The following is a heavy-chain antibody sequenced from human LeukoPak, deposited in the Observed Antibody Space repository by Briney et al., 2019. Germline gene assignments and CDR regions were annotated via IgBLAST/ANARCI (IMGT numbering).Heavy chain of an antibody. CDR2: IYSGGST. V-gene: IGHV3-53*01. J-gene: IGHJ3*02. CDR3: ARERLGAFDI. Sequence: GGSLRLSCAASGFTLSSNYMSWVRQAPGKGLEGVAVIYSGGSTYYADSVKGRFTISRDNSKNTLYLQMNSLRAEDTAVYYCARERLGAFDIWGQGTMVTVSS. CDR1: GFTLSSNY.